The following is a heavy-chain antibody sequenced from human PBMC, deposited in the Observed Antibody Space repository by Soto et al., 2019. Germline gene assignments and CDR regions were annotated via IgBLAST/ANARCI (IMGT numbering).Heavy chain of an antibody. CDR1: GFTFSTYG. V-gene: IGHV3-33*01. J-gene: IGHJ6*01. D-gene: IGHD6-13*01. CDR2: IWYDGSKI. CDR3: ARPLEQHQLGFGMDV. Sequence: QVQLVQSGGGVVHPGGSLRLSCAASGFTFSTYGMHWVRQAPGKGLEWVAVIWYDGSKIYYADSVKGRFTISRDNSKSTLYLQMNSLRAEDTAVYYCARPLEQHQLGFGMDVWGQGSPVTVSS.